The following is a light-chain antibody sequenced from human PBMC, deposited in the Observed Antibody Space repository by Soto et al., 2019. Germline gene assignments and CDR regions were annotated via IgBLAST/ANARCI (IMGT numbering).Light chain of an antibody. J-gene: IGKJ1*01. CDR1: QSVNNY. V-gene: IGKV3-11*01. CDR2: DTS. CDR3: QQRSIWPWK. Sequence: EIVLTQSPATLSLSPGERATLSCSASQSVNNYLAWYQQKPGQAPRLLIYDTSDRATGIPARFSGSGSGTDFTLTISSLEPEDFAVFYCQQRSIWPWKFGQGTKVDIK.